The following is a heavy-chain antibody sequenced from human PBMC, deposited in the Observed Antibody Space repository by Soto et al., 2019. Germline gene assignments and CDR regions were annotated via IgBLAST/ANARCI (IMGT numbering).Heavy chain of an antibody. CDR1: GFTFGGYA. CDR2: ISGSGGST. CDR3: AKSPFGYCSGGSCLYYFDY. Sequence: GGSLRLSYAASGFTFGGYAVSWVRQAPGKGLEWVSAISGSGGSTYYADSVKGRFTISRDNSKNTLYLQMNSLRAEDTAVYYCAKSPFGYCSGGSCLYYFDYWGQGTLVTVSS. V-gene: IGHV3-23*01. J-gene: IGHJ4*02. D-gene: IGHD2-15*01.